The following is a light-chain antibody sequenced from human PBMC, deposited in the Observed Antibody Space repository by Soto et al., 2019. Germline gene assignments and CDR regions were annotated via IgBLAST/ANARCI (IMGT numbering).Light chain of an antibody. CDR3: GSITRSSTSV. CDR2: DVT. CDR1: SSDVGGFEY. Sequence: QSALGQPASVSGCPGQSITISCTGTSSDVGGFEYVSWYQHQPGKAPKLIIYDVTKRPSGVSNRFSGSKSGNTASLTISGIQAEDEGDYYCGSITRSSTSVFGTGTKVTVL. V-gene: IGLV2-14*01. J-gene: IGLJ1*01.